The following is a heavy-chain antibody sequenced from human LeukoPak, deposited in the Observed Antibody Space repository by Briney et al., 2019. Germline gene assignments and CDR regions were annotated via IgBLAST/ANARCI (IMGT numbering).Heavy chain of an antibody. CDR2: ISGGGGT. Sequence: PGRSLRLSCAASGFSFSSYGMHWVRQAPGKGLEWVSGISGGGGTYYADSVKGRFTISRDNSKNTLYLQVNSLRAEDTGVYYCAKEPPYCGGDCYFLLDYWGQGTLVIVSS. D-gene: IGHD2-21*02. CDR3: AKEPPYCGGDCYFLLDY. CDR1: GFSFSSYG. J-gene: IGHJ4*02. V-gene: IGHV3-23*01.